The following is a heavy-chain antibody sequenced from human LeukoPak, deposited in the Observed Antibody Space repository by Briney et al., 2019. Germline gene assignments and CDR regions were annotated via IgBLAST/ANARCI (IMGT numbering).Heavy chain of an antibody. V-gene: IGHV2-5*02. CDR1: GFSLSSSGVG. Sequence: SGPTLVNPTQTLTLTCTFSGFSLSSSGVGVGWIRQPPGKALEWLALTYWDDDERYSPSLESRLTITKDTSRNQVVLTMTNMDPVDTATYYCAHRGVYYDGSGYYGGACDYWRQGILVTVSS. J-gene: IGHJ4*02. CDR2: TYWDDDE. D-gene: IGHD3-22*01. CDR3: AHRGVYYDGSGYYGGACDY.